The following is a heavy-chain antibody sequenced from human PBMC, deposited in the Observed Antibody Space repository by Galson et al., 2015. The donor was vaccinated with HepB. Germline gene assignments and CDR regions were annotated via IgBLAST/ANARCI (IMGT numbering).Heavy chain of an antibody. Sequence: SLRLSCAASGFTFRSYAMHWVRQTPGKGLEWLAVIYGHGSEEYHADSVKGRFTISRDNSENTLYLQMDSLKFDDTAVYFCAREGGDPTLPYFDYWGQGILVIVSS. V-gene: IGHV3-30-3*01. CDR3: AREGGDPTLPYFDY. D-gene: IGHD2-21*02. CDR1: GFTFRSYA. J-gene: IGHJ4*02. CDR2: IYGHGSEE.